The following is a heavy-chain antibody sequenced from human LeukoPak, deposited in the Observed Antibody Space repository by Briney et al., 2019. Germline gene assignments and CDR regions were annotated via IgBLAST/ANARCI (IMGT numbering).Heavy chain of an antibody. Sequence: GGSLRLSCAASGFTFSSYGMHWVRQAPGKGLEWVAVIWYGGSNKYYADSVKGRFTISRDNSKNTLYLRMNSLRAEDTAVYCCAKGYGSGAFDIWGQGTMVTVSS. CDR3: AKGYGSGAFDI. CDR1: GFTFSSYG. D-gene: IGHD3-10*01. CDR2: IWYGGSNK. V-gene: IGHV3-30*02. J-gene: IGHJ3*02.